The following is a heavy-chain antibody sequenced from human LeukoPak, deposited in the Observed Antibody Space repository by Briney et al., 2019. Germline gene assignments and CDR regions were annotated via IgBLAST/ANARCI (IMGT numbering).Heavy chain of an antibody. Sequence: GGSLRLSCAASGFTFSDYGMHWVRQAPGKGLEWVAVIWYDGTNKYYADSVEGRFTISRDNSKNTLYLQMNGLRAEDTAVYYCARDEGYSSDWGQGTLVTVSS. CDR2: IWYDGTNK. V-gene: IGHV3-33*01. D-gene: IGHD6-19*01. J-gene: IGHJ4*02. CDR1: GFTFSDYG. CDR3: ARDEGYSSD.